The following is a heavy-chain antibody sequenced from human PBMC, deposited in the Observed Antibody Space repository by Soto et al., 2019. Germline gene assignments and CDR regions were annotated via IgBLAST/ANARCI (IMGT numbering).Heavy chain of an antibody. V-gene: IGHV2-5*01. J-gene: IGHJ5*02. Sequence: SGPTLVKPTPTLTLTCTFSGFSLSTSGVGVGWIRQPPGKALEWLALIYWNDDKRYSPSLKSRLTITKDTSKNQVVLTMTNMDPVDTATYYCALFSGNNWNLNWFDPWGQGTLVTVSS. CDR3: ALFSGNNWNLNWFDP. CDR2: IYWNDDK. CDR1: GFSLSTSGVG. D-gene: IGHD1-20*01.